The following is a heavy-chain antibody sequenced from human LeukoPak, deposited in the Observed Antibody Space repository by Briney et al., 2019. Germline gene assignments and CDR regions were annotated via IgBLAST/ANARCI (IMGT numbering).Heavy chain of an antibody. D-gene: IGHD3-22*01. CDR3: ARVRTMIVVAEGIDY. CDR2: ISSSSSYI. Sequence: GGSLRLSCAASGFTFSSYSMNWVRQAPGKGLEWVSSISSSSSYIYYADSVKGRFTTSRDNAKNSLYLQMNSLRAEDTAVYYCARVRTMIVVAEGIDYWGQGTLVTVSS. J-gene: IGHJ4*02. CDR1: GFTFSSYS. V-gene: IGHV3-21*01.